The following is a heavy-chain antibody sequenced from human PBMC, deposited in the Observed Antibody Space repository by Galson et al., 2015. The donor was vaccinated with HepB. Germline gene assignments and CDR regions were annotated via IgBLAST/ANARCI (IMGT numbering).Heavy chain of an antibody. CDR1: GYTFTSYY. D-gene: IGHD2-15*01. J-gene: IGHJ6*02. Sequence: SCKASGYTFTSYYMHWVRQAPGKGLEWVANIKQDGSEKYYVGSVKGRFTISRDNAKNSLYLQMNSLRAEDTAVYYCARDGSFGYFYYYGMDVWGQGTTVTVSS. CDR2: IKQDGSEK. V-gene: IGHV3-7*01. CDR3: ARDGSFGYFYYYGMDV.